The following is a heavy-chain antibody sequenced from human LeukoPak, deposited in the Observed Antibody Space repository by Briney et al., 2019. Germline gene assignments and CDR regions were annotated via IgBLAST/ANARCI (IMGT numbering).Heavy chain of an antibody. CDR2: ISSSSSYI. Sequence: GSLRLSCAASGFTFSSYSMNWVRQAPGKGLEWVSSISSSSSYIYYADSVKGRFTISRDNAKNSLYLQMNSLRAEDTAVYYCARDGSGSYPLFDYWGQGTLVTVSS. CDR1: GFTFSSYS. J-gene: IGHJ4*02. D-gene: IGHD3-10*01. V-gene: IGHV3-21*01. CDR3: ARDGSGSYPLFDY.